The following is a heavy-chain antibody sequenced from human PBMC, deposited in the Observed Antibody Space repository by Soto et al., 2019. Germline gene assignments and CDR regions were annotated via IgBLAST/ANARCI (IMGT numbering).Heavy chain of an antibody. CDR1: GYTFTSYG. V-gene: IGHV1-18*01. CDR2: ISAYNGNT. Sequence: QVQLVQSGAEVKKPGASVKVSCKASGYTFTSYGISWVRQAPGQGLEWMGWISAYNGNTNYAQKLQGRVTMTTDTATSAAYMERRSLRSDDTAVYYCARPRFRAAALDAFDIWGQGTMVTVSS. CDR3: ARPRFRAAALDAFDI. J-gene: IGHJ3*02. D-gene: IGHD3-3*01.